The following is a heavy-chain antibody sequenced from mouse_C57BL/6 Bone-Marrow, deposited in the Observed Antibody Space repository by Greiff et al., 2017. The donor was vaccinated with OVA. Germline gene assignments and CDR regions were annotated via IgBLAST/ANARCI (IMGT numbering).Heavy chain of an antibody. D-gene: IGHD4-1*01. CDR2: IYLGNGYT. V-gene: IGHV1-58*01. Sequence: EVQLQESGAELVRPGSSVKMSCKTSGYTFTSYGINWVKQRPGQGLEWIGYIYLGNGYTEYNEKFKGKATLTSETSSSTAYMQLSSLTSEDSAVYYCARDETGRGDYWGQGTSVTVSS. CDR3: ARDETGRGDY. J-gene: IGHJ4*01. CDR1: GYTFTSYG.